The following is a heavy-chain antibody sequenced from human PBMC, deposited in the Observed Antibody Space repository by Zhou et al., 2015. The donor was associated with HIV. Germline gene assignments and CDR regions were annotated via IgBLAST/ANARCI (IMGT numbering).Heavy chain of an antibody. Sequence: QVQLVQSGAEVKKPGSSVKVSCKASGGTFSSYAISWVRQAPGQGLEWMGGIIPIFGTANYAQKFQGRVTITADESTSTAYMELSSLRSEDTAVYYCARVTYNLLLEYYYYGMDVWGQGTTVTVSS. V-gene: IGHV1-69*01. CDR3: ARVTYNLLLEYYYYGMDV. CDR1: GGTFSSYA. J-gene: IGHJ6*02. D-gene: IGHD2-15*01. CDR2: IIPIFGTA.